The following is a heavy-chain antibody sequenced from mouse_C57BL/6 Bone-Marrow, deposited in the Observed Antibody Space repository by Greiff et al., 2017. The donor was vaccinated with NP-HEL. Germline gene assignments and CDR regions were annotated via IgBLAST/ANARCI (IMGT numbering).Heavy chain of an antibody. D-gene: IGHD1-1*02. V-gene: IGHV1-64*01. CDR3: ARWDYDAMDY. CDR2: IHPNSGST. CDR1: GYTFTSYW. J-gene: IGHJ4*01. Sequence: QVQLQQPGAELVKPGASVKLSCKASGYTFTSYWMHWVKQRPGQGLEWIGMIHPNSGSTNYNEKFKSKATLTVDKSSSTAYMQLSSLTSENSAVYYCARWDYDAMDYWGQGTSVTVSS.